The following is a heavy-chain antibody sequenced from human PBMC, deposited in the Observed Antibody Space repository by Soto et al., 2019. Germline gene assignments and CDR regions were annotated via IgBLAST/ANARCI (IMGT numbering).Heavy chain of an antibody. CDR3: ARATTMVRRNWFDP. Sequence: SETLSLTCTVSGGSISSYYWSWIRQPPGKGREWIGYIYYSGSTNYNPSLKSRVTISVDTSKNQFSLKLSSVTAADTAVYYCARATTMVRRNWFDPWGQGTLVTVS. V-gene: IGHV4-59*01. CDR2: IYYSGST. CDR1: GGSISSYY. D-gene: IGHD3-10*01. J-gene: IGHJ5*02.